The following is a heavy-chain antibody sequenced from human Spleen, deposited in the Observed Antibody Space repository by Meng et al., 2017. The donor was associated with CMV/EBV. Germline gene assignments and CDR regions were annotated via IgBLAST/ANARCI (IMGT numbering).Heavy chain of an antibody. CDR2: MNPNSGNT. V-gene: IGHV1-8*03. D-gene: IGHD3-22*01. CDR3: ARVGNYYDSSGPYYFDY. CDR1: GGTFSSYT. Sequence: ASVKVSCKASGGTFSSYTISWVRQAPGQGLEWMGWMNPNSGNTGYAQKFQGRVTITRNTSISTAYMELSSLRSEDTAVYYCARVGNYYDSSGPYYFDYWGQGTLVTVSS. J-gene: IGHJ4*02.